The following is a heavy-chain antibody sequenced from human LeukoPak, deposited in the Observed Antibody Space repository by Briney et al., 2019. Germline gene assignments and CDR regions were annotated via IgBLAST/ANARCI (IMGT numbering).Heavy chain of an antibody. CDR1: GGTFSSYA. D-gene: IGHD5-18*01. CDR2: IIPIFGTA. V-gene: IGHV1-69*13. Sequence: ASVKVSCKASGGTFSSYAISWVRQAPGQGLEWMGGIIPIFGTANYAQKFQGRVTITADESSSTAYMELSSLRSEDTAVYYCARVSTAMVRYNWFDPWGRGTLVTVSS. CDR3: ARVSTAMVRYNWFDP. J-gene: IGHJ5*02.